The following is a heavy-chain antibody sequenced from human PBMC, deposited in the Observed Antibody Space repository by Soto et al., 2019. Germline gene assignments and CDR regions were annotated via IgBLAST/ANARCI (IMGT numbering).Heavy chain of an antibody. J-gene: IGHJ6*02. Sequence: GGSLRLSCAASGFTFSIYGMHWVRQAPGKGLEWVAVIWYDGSNKYYADSVKGLFTISRDNSKNTLYLQMNSLRAEDTAVYYCARDNRWNYYYGMDVWGQGTTVTVSS. CDR3: ARDNRWNYYYGMDV. CDR2: IWYDGSNK. D-gene: IGHD1-1*01. CDR1: GFTFSIYG. V-gene: IGHV3-33*08.